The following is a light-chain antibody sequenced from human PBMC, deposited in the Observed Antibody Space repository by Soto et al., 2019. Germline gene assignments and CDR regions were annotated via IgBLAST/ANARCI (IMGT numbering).Light chain of an antibody. CDR3: QQRADWPIT. V-gene: IGKV3-11*01. CDR1: QSVGNY. J-gene: IGKJ3*01. CDR2: DSS. Sequence: EIVLTQSPGTLSLSPGERVTLSFRASQSVGNYLAWYQQKPGQAPRLLIYDSSSRAAGIPARFTGSGSGTDFTLTISSLEPADFALYYCQQRADWPITFGPGTKVDIK.